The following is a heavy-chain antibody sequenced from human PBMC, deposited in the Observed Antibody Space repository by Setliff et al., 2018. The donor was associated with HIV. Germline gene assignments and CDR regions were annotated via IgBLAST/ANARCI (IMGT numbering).Heavy chain of an antibody. CDR3: ARATATYWYSIPRDYLYHMDV. CDR1: GGSFSDYY. Sequence: PSETLSLTCAVYGGSFSDYYWTWIRQPPGKGLEWIGEITHSGRTNFRPSLRSRVTMSRDTSKNQFSLKLSSVTAADTAVYYCARATATYWYSIPRDYLYHMDVWGEGTTVTRLL. CDR2: ITHSGRT. D-gene: IGHD2-8*02. V-gene: IGHV4-34*01. J-gene: IGHJ6*03.